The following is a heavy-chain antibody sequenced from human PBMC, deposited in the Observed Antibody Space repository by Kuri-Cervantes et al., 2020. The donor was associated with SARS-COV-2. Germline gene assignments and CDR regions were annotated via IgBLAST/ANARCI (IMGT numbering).Heavy chain of an antibody. CDR3: ASYYYDSSGYRFDP. CDR2: IRYDGSNK. J-gene: IGHJ5*02. V-gene: IGHV3-30*02. Sequence: GGSLRLSCAASGFTFSSYAMSWVRQAPGKGLEWVAFIRYDGSNKYYADSVKGRFTISRDNSKNTLYLQMNSLRAEDTAVYYCASYYYDSSGYRFDPWGQGTLVTVSS. D-gene: IGHD3-22*01. CDR1: GFTFSSYA.